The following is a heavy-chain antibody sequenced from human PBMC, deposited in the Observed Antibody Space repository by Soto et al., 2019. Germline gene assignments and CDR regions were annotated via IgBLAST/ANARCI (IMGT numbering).Heavy chain of an antibody. CDR3: ARAPDSGYEGNYFDY. D-gene: IGHD5-12*01. V-gene: IGHV4-59*01. CDR2: IYYSGST. J-gene: IGHJ4*02. Sequence: PSETLSLTCTVSGGSISSYYWSWIRQPPGKGLEWIGYIYYSGSTNYNPSLKSRVTISVDTSKNQFSLKLSSVTAADTAVYYCARAPDSGYEGNYFDYWGQGTLVTVSS. CDR1: GGSISSYY.